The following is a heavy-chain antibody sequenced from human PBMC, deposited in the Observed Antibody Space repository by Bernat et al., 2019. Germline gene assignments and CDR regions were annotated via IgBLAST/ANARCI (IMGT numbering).Heavy chain of an antibody. V-gene: IGHV3-72*01. CDR1: GFTFSDQH. D-gene: IGHD5-12*01. CDR2: SRDRNNRHTT. CDR3: ARVGGWINGADTSDI. Sequence: EVRLVESGGGLVQPGGSLRLSCATSGFTFSDQHMDWVRQAPGKGLEWIARSRDRNNRHTTENAASVKGRFTISRDDSKDSLYLQMNSLRTEDTAVYCCARVGGWINGADTSDIWGQGTLVTVSS. J-gene: IGHJ3*02.